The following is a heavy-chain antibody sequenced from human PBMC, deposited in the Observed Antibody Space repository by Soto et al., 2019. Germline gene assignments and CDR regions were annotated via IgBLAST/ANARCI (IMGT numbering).Heavy chain of an antibody. V-gene: IGHV3-15*07. D-gene: IGHD3-22*01. CDR3: TTDEGDSRSFYNFDY. CDR2: IISNSDGGTS. Sequence: EVQLVESGGGLGEPGGSLRLSCEASGFTFKNAWMSWLRQAPGRGLDWVSRIISNSDGGTSEYAAPVNGRFTISRDDSKNTLYLQMNSLKTEDTAVYDCTTDEGDSRSFYNFDYWGQGALVTVSS. J-gene: IGHJ4*02. CDR1: GFTFKNAW.